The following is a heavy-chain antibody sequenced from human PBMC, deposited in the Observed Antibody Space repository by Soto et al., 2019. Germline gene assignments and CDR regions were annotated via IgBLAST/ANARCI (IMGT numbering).Heavy chain of an antibody. J-gene: IGHJ4*02. CDR2: ISYDGSNK. Sequence: SLRLSCAASGFTFSSYGMHWVRQAPGKGLEWVAVISYDGSNKYYADSVKGRFTISRDNSKNTLYLQMNSLRAEDTAVYYCAKELSLPYYDFWSGYEYYFDYWGQGTLVTVSS. CDR3: AKELSLPYYDFWSGYEYYFDY. D-gene: IGHD3-3*01. CDR1: GFTFSSYG. V-gene: IGHV3-30*18.